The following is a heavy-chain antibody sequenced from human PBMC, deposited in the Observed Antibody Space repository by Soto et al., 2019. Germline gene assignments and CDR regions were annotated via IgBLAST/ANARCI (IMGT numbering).Heavy chain of an antibody. V-gene: IGHV4-31*03. J-gene: IGHJ6*03. CDR1: GGSISSGGYY. Sequence: SETLSLTCTVSGGSISSGGYYWSWIRQHPGKGLEWIGYIYYSGSTYYNPSLKSRVTISVDTSKIQLSLKLSSVTAADTAVYYCARATRDDYSNYGYYYYYMDVWGKGTTVTVSS. D-gene: IGHD4-4*01. CDR2: IYYSGST. CDR3: ARATRDDYSNYGYYYYYMDV.